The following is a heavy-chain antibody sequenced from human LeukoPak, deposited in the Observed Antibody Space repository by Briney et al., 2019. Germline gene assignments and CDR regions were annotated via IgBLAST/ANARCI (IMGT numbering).Heavy chain of an antibody. D-gene: IGHD6-19*01. J-gene: IGHJ5*02. V-gene: IGHV3-23*01. CDR2: ISGSGGST. Sequence: GGSLRLSCVASGFTFSSYAMSWVRQAPGKGLEWVSAISGSGGSTYYADSVKGRFTISRDNSKNTLYLQMNSLRAEDTAVYYCAKGGEQWLVFDWFDPWGQGTLVTVSS. CDR3: AKGGEQWLVFDWFDP. CDR1: GFTFSSYA.